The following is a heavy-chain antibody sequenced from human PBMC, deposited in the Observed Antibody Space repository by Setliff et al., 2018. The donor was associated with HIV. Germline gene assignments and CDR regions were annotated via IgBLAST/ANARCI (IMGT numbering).Heavy chain of an antibody. D-gene: IGHD3-10*01. CDR1: GGSINTYY. CDR2: IYYSGST. CDR3: ARPSNYGSGSYGAFDI. J-gene: IGHJ3*02. Sequence: PSETLSLTCTVSGGSINTYYWSWIRQPPGKGLEWIGYIYYSGSTNYNPSLKSRATISVDTSKNQFSLKLKSATAADTAVYYCARPSNYGSGSYGAFDIWGQGTMVT. V-gene: IGHV4-59*08.